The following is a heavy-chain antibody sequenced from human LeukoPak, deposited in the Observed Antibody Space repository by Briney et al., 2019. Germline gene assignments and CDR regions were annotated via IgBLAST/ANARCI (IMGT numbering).Heavy chain of an antibody. CDR1: GGSISSGSYS. CDR2: IYPRGST. Sequence: PSQTLSLTCAVSGGSISSGSYSWSWIRQPPGKGLEGVGYIYPRGSTYYNPSLKSRVILSLDKSANEFSLSLSAVTAADTAVYYCAREIEDSSGWLRFDYWAREPWSPSPQ. CDR3: AREIEDSSGWLRFDY. V-gene: IGHV4-30-2*01. J-gene: IGHJ4*02. D-gene: IGHD6-19*01.